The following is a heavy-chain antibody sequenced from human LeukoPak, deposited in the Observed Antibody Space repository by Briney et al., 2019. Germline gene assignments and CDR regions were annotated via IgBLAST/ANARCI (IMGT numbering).Heavy chain of an antibody. Sequence: PGASLRLSCAASGFTFSSYAMGWVRQAPGKGLEWVSAISGSGGSTYYADSVKGRFTISRDKSKSTLFLQMNSLRAEDTAVYYCAKDPRVGSRVATPCHWGQGTLVTVSS. CDR3: AKDPRVGSRVATPCH. J-gene: IGHJ4*02. V-gene: IGHV3-23*01. CDR2: ISGSGGST. D-gene: IGHD5-24*01. CDR1: GFTFSSYA.